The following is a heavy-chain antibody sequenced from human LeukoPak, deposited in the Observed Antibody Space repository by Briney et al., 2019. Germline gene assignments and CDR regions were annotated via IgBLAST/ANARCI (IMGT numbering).Heavy chain of an antibody. CDR1: GYTFTSYD. V-gene: IGHV1-8*01. CDR3: ATGVRRYYDFWSGYYAAGNYYYGMDV. CDR2: MNPNSGNT. J-gene: IGHJ6*02. Sequence: GASVKVSCKASGYTFTSYDINWVRQATAQGIEWMGWMNPNSGNTGYAQKFQGRVTMTRNTSISTAYMELSSLRSEDTAVYYCATGVRRYYDFWSGYYAAGNYYYGMDVWGQGTTVTVSS. D-gene: IGHD3-3*01.